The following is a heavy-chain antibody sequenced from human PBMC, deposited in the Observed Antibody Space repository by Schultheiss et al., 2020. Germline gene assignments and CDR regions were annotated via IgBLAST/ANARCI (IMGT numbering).Heavy chain of an antibody. J-gene: IGHJ4*02. D-gene: IGHD6-13*01. V-gene: IGHV4-34*01. Sequence: SETLSLTCSVSGGSISSYYWSWIRQPPGKGLEWIGEINHSGSTNYNPSLKSRVTISVDTSKNQFSLKLSSVTAADTAVYYCARGRNSSSWTGADYWGQGTLVTVSS. CDR2: INHSGST. CDR3: ARGRNSSSWTGADY. CDR1: GGSISSYY.